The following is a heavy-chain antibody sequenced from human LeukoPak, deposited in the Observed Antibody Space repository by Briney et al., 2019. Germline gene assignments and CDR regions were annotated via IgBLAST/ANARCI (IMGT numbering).Heavy chain of an antibody. J-gene: IGHJ4*02. CDR3: ARDSPRGWYDY. D-gene: IGHD6-19*01. CDR1: GFTFGSYS. CDR2: ISSSSSTI. Sequence: GGSLRLSCAASGFTFGSYSMNWVRQAPGKGLEWVSYISSSSSTIYYANSVKGRFTISRDNAKNSLYLQMNSLRAEDTAVYYCARDSPRGWYDYWGQGTLVTVS. V-gene: IGHV3-48*01.